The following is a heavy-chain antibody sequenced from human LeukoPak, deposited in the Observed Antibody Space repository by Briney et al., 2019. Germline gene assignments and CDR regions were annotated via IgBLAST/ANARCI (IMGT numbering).Heavy chain of an antibody. Sequence: GGSLRLSCAASGFTFSSYAMHWVRQAPGKGLEWVAVISYDGSNKYYADSVKGRFTISRDNAKNSLYLQMNSLRAEDTAVYYCARGYYASGSYPFDSWGQGTLVTVSS. CDR1: GFTFSSYA. J-gene: IGHJ4*02. CDR2: ISYDGSNK. D-gene: IGHD3-10*01. V-gene: IGHV3-30-3*01. CDR3: ARGYYASGSYPFDS.